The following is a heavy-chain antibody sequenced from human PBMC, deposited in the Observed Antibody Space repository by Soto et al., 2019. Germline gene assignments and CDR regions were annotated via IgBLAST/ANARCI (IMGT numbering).Heavy chain of an antibody. J-gene: IGHJ4*02. Sequence: GGSLRLSCAASGFTFSSYAMSWVRQAPGKGLEWVSAISGSGGSTYYADSVKGRFTISRDNSKNTLYLQMNSLRAEDTAVYYCAKGRQVYGEYFSYFDYGGQGTLVTVSS. CDR3: AKGRQVYGEYFSYFDY. V-gene: IGHV3-23*01. CDR2: ISGSGGST. D-gene: IGHD4-17*01. CDR1: GFTFSSYA.